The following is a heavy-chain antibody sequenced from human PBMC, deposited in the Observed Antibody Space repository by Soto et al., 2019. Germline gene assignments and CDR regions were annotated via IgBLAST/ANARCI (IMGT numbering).Heavy chain of an antibody. V-gene: IGHV3-23*01. CDR2: MSGSSSTT. D-gene: IGHD1-7*01. J-gene: IGHJ4*02. CDR3: AKNQERELPRVIDF. CDR1: GLTFSNYA. Sequence: GGSLRLSCSTSGLTFSNYAMSWVRQAPGGGLEWVSSMSGSSSTTYYADSVRGRFTISRDRSKNTLYLQMSSLRAEDTALYYCAKNQERELPRVIDFWGQGTLVTVSS.